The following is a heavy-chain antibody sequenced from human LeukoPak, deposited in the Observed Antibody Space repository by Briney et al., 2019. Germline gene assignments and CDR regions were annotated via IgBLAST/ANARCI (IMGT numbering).Heavy chain of an antibody. D-gene: IGHD2-2*01. CDR2: IIPMYTTA. Sequence: SVKVSCKVSGGTLSGFAISWARQAPGQGLEWMGGIIPMYTTANYAQKFQGRVTITADESTNTAYMELSSLRSEDTAVYYCASRWILGYCSSNTCGHNYYNGMDVWGKGTTVTVS. CDR3: ASRWILGYCSSNTCGHNYYNGMDV. V-gene: IGHV1-69*13. CDR1: GGTLSGFA. J-gene: IGHJ6*04.